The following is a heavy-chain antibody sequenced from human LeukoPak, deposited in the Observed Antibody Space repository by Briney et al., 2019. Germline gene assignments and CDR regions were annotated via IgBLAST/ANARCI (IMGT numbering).Heavy chain of an antibody. Sequence: ASVKVSCKASGYTFTSYDINWVRQATGQGLEWMGWMNPNSGNTGYAQKFQGRVTMTRNTSISTAYMELSSLRSEDTAVYYCAKRYSYGYYSLEYYGMDVWGQGTTVTVPS. V-gene: IGHV1-8*01. CDR1: GYTFTSYD. CDR2: MNPNSGNT. D-gene: IGHD5-18*01. J-gene: IGHJ6*02. CDR3: AKRYSYGYYSLEYYGMDV.